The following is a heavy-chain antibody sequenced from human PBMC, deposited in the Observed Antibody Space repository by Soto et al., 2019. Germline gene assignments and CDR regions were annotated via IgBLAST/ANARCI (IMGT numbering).Heavy chain of an antibody. CDR1: GGTFSSYA. CDR2: IIPIFGTA. V-gene: IGHV1-69*13. Sequence: SVKVSCKASGGTFSSYAISWVRQAPGQGLEWMGGIIPIFGTANYAQKFQGRVTITADESTSTAYMELSSLRSEDTAVYYCARVEGASCYLCYYGMDVCGQGTTVTVSS. CDR3: ARVEGASCYLCYYGMDV. J-gene: IGHJ6*02. D-gene: IGHD2-15*01.